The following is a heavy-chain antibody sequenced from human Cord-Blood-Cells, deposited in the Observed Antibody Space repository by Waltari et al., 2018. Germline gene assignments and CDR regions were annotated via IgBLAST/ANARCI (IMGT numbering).Heavy chain of an antibody. V-gene: IGHV4-31*03. CDR3: ARALPLTGDYYYYYMDV. CDR2: IYYSGST. Sequence: VQLQESGPGLVKPSQPLFLTCHVSGGSLSRGGYYWSWNRPHPGKGLEWIGYIYYSGSTYYNPSLKSRVTISVDTSKNQFSLKLSSVTAADTAVYYCARALPLTGDYYYYYMDVWGKGTTVTVSS. D-gene: IGHD7-27*01. CDR1: GGSLSRGGYY. J-gene: IGHJ6*03.